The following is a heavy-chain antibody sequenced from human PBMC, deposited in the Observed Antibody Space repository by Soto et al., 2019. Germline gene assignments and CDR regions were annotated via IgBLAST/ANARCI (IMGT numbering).Heavy chain of an antibody. CDR1: GGSFSGYY. D-gene: IGHD6-13*01. Sequence: QVQLQQWGAGLLKPSETLSLTCAVYGGSFSGYYWNWIRQPPGKGLEWIGEINHSGSTNYNPSLKSRVTISVDTSKNQFSLKLSSVTAADTAVYYCARADIAAAGAPLDYWGQGTLVSVSS. V-gene: IGHV4-34*01. J-gene: IGHJ4*02. CDR2: INHSGST. CDR3: ARADIAAAGAPLDY.